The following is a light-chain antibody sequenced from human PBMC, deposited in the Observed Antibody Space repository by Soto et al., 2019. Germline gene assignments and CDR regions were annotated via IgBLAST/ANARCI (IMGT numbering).Light chain of an antibody. J-gene: IGKJ1*01. CDR1: QSISSW. Sequence: DIQMTQSPSTLSASVGDRVTIICRASQSISSWLAWYQQKAGKAPKLLISKASNLDSGVPSRFSGSGSGTEFNLTISSLQPEDLATYYCQQYNSFIWTFGKGTKVDIK. CDR3: QQYNSFIWT. V-gene: IGKV1-5*03. CDR2: KAS.